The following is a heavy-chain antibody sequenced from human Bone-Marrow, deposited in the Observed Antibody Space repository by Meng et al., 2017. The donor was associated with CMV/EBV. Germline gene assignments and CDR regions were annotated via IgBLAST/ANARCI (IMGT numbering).Heavy chain of an antibody. CDR1: GYTFTDYN. J-gene: IGHJ4*02. V-gene: IGHV1-2*02. CDR2: INPKSGGP. Sequence: ASVKVSCKASGYTFTDYNIYWVRQAPGQGPEWMGWINPKSGGPIYAQKFQGRVTMTADTSIRTAYMELSRLGSDDTAIYYCARRYCLRGSCYPDYWGQGARVTVSS. D-gene: IGHD2-15*01. CDR3: ARRYCLRGSCYPDY.